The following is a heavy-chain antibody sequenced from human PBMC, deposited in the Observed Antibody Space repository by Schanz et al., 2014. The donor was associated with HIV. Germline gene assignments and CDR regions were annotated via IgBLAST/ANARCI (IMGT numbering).Heavy chain of an antibody. D-gene: IGHD4-4*01. CDR1: GYTFSRSA. CDR2: ISGKNGET. Sequence: QVQLVQSGTEVAQPGASVKVSCKASGYTFSRSAISWVRQAPGQGLEWMGWISGKNGETNYAQNFQGRVTMTTDTSASTTYMELTSLRSDDTAMYYCAREKTTLNWFDPWGQGTLVTVSS. V-gene: IGHV1-18*01. J-gene: IGHJ5*02. CDR3: AREKTTLNWFDP.